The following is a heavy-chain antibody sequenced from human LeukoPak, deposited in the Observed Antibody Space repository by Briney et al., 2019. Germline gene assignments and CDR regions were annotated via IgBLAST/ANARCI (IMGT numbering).Heavy chain of an antibody. CDR3: ATKTQIAAADHNWFDP. V-gene: IGHV4-34*01. CDR1: GGSFSGYY. Sequence: SETLSLTCAVSGGSFSGYYWSWIRQPPGKGLEWMGEINHSGSTNYNPSLKSRVTISVDTSKNQFSLKLSSVTAADTAVYYCATKTQIAAADHNWFDPWGQGTLVTVSS. D-gene: IGHD6-13*01. CDR2: INHSGST. J-gene: IGHJ5*02.